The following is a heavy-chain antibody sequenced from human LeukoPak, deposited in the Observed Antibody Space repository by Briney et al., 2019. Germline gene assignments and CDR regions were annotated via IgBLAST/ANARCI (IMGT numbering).Heavy chain of an antibody. CDR2: INPSGGST. CDR1: GYTFTSYY. D-gene: IGHD2-2*01. Sequence: GASVKVSCKASGYTFTSYYMHWVRQAPGQGLEWMGIINPSGGSTSYAQKFQGRVTMTRDTSISTAYMELSRLRSDDTAVYYCARDLRGEGYCSSTSCYYLFYWGQGTLVTVSS. J-gene: IGHJ4*02. CDR3: ARDLRGEGYCSSTSCYYLFY. V-gene: IGHV1-46*01.